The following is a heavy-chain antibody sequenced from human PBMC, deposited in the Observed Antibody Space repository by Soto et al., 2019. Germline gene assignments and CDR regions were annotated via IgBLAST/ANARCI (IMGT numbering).Heavy chain of an antibody. J-gene: IGHJ4*02. D-gene: IGHD5-12*01. V-gene: IGHV1-69*01. Sequence: QVQLLQSGAEVKRPGSSVKVSCEASGGTFGSLGFTWGRQAPGKGLEWMGGIIPISGRTTFAQKFQGRVTITADESTRATYMELTTLTSDDTAMYYCATRATQGRWLEFADYWGQGTLVTVSS. CDR1: GGTFGSLG. CDR3: ATRATQGRWLEFADY. CDR2: IIPISGRT.